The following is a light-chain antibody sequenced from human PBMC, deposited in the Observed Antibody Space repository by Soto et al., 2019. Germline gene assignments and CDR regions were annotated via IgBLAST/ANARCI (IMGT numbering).Light chain of an antibody. CDR1: QSVSIY. J-gene: IGKJ4*01. V-gene: IGKV3-15*01. CDR2: GAS. CDR3: QQYDYWPLS. Sequence: EIVMTQSPATLSVSPGERVTLSCRASQSVSIYLAWYQQRPGQAPRPLIYGASTRATGIPARFSASGSGTEFTLTINSLQSEGVAEYYCQQYDYWPLSFGGGTRVEI.